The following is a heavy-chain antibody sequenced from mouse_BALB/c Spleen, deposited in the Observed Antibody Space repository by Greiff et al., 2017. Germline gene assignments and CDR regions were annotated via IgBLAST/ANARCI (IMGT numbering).Heavy chain of an antibody. CDR2: IYPGSGST. CDR3: TRGRVYYGNYGYYAMDY. V-gene: IGHV1S22*01. D-gene: IGHD2-1*01. Sequence: LQQPGSELVRPGASVKLSCKASGYTFTSYWMHWVKQRPGQGLEWIGNIYPGSGSTNYDEKFKSKATLTVDTSSSTAYMQLSSLTSEDSAVYYCTRGRVYYGNYGYYAMDYWGQGTSVTVSS. J-gene: IGHJ4*01. CDR1: GYTFTSYW.